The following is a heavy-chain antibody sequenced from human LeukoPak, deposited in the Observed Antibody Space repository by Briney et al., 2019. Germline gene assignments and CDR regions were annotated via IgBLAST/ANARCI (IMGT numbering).Heavy chain of an antibody. CDR3: ARDVPIITLVRGVIITFWYFDL. J-gene: IGHJ2*01. V-gene: IGHV4-59*12. CDR1: GGSISSYY. CDR2: IYYSGST. Sequence: PSETLSLTCTVSGGSISSYYWSWIRQPPGKGLEWIGYIYYSGSTNYNPSLKSRVTISVDTSKNQFSLKLSSVTAADTAVYYCARDVPIITLVRGVIITFWYFDLWGRGTLVTVSS. D-gene: IGHD3-10*01.